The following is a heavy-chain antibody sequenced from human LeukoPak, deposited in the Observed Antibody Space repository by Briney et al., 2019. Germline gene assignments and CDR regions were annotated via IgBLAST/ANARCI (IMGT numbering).Heavy chain of an antibody. CDR2: IYYSGST. V-gene: IGHV4-59*08. J-gene: IGHJ4*02. CDR3: ARLVRYSSSWFFDY. Sequence: LETLSLTCTVSGGSISSYYWSWIRQPPGKGLEWIGYIYYSGSTNYNPSLKSRVTISVDTSKNQFSLKLSSVTAADTAVYYCARLVRYSSSWFFDYWGQGTLVTVSS. D-gene: IGHD6-13*01. CDR1: GGSISSYY.